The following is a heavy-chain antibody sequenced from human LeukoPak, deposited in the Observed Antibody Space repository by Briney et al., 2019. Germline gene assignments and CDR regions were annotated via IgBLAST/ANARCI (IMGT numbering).Heavy chain of an antibody. V-gene: IGHV3-7*01. Sequence: PGGSLRLSCAASGFTFSSYWMSWVRQAPGKGLEWVANINQDGSETYYVDSVKGRFTISRDNAKNSLQMNSLRAEDTAIYYCARARSGSFDYWGQGTLVTVSS. CDR1: GFTFSSYW. J-gene: IGHJ4*02. CDR3: ARARSGSFDY. CDR2: INQDGSET. D-gene: IGHD1-26*01.